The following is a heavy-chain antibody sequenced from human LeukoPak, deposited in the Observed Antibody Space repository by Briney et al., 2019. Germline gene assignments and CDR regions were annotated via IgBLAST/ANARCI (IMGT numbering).Heavy chain of an antibody. CDR1: GFTFSSYA. CDR3: TRDLSGHYSIDY. D-gene: IGHD3-22*01. Sequence: GGSLRLSCAASGFTFSSYAIHWVRQAPGKGLEWVAFISNNGRNKDYADSVKGRFTISRDNSKNMLYLQVNSLRPEDTAVYYCTRDLSGHYSIDYWGQGTLVTVSS. V-gene: IGHV3-30*04. CDR2: ISNNGRNK. J-gene: IGHJ4*02.